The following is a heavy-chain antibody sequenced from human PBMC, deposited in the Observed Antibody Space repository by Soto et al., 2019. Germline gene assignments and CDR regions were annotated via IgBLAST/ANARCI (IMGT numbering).Heavy chain of an antibody. J-gene: IGHJ4*02. V-gene: IGHV4-59*01. Sequence: SETLSLTCTVSGGTISSYYWSWIRQPPGKGLEWIGYIYYSGSTNYNPSLKSRVTIAVDTSKNQFSLKLSFVTAADTALYYCARYRFYRFDYWGQGTLVTVSS. D-gene: IGHD3-3*01. CDR1: GGTISSYY. CDR3: ARYRFYRFDY. CDR2: IYYSGST.